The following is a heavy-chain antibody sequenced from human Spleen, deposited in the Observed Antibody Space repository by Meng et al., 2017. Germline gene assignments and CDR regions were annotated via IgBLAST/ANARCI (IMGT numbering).Heavy chain of an antibody. Sequence: SETLSLTCAVYGGSFSDNYWNWIRQTPGQGLEWIGEIKHSGSTNYNPSLKGRVTISLDTSKNQFFLKLTPVTAADTAVYYCARTNGSGSYYNSGAFDIWGQGTMVTVSS. D-gene: IGHD3-10*01. CDR1: GGSFSDNY. V-gene: IGHV4-34*01. CDR3: ARTNGSGSYYNSGAFDI. CDR2: IKHSGST. J-gene: IGHJ3*02.